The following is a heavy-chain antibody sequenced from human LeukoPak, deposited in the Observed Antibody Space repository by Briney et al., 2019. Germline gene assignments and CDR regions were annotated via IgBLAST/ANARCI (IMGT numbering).Heavy chain of an antibody. CDR1: GYTFTGYY. CDR2: INPNSGGT. J-gene: IGHJ5*02. CDR3: AREGNYYDSSGFHP. V-gene: IGHV1-2*02. Sequence: GASVKVSCKASGYTFTGYYMHWVRQAPGQGLEWMGWINPNSGGTNYAQKFQGRVTMTRDTSISTAYMELSRLRSDDTAVYYCAREGNYYDSSGFHPWGQGTLATVSS. D-gene: IGHD3-22*01.